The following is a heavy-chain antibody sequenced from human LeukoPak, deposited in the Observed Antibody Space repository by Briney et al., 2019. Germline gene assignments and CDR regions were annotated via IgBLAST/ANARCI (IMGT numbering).Heavy chain of an antibody. CDR3: AKGKQWLVTGFDY. V-gene: IGHV3-23*01. CDR2: ISGSGGST. CDR1: GFTFSSYA. J-gene: IGHJ4*02. D-gene: IGHD6-19*01. Sequence: GGSLRLSCAASGFTFSSYAMSWVRQAPGKGLEWVTAISGSGGSTYYADSVKGRFTISRDNSKNTLYLQMNSLRAEDTAVYYCAKGKQWLVTGFDYWGQGTLVTVSS.